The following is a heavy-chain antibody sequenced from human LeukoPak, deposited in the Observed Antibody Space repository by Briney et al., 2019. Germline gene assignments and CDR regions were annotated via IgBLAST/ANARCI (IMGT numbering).Heavy chain of an antibody. CDR3: ARDSPYYYGSGSATYYMDV. V-gene: IGHV4-61*02. Sequence: TLSLTCTVSGNSISSGDNYWSWIRQPAGKGLEWIGRIYTSGSTNYNPSLKSRVTISVDTSKNQFSLKLSSVTAADTAVYYCARDSPYYYGSGSATYYMDVWGKGTTVTISS. J-gene: IGHJ6*03. CDR2: IYTSGST. CDR1: GNSISSGDNY. D-gene: IGHD3-10*01.